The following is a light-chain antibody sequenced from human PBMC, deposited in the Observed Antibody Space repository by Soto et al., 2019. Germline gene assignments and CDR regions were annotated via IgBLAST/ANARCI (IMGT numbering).Light chain of an antibody. J-gene: IGKJ1*01. CDR3: QQSYDMPRT. Sequence: DVQMTQSPSSLSASVGDRVTITCRASQSITSYLNWYHQKPGKAPKLLIYAASTLQSGVPSRFSGSGSRTDFTLTISSLQPEDFATYYCQQSYDMPRTFGQGTKVEIK. CDR1: QSITSY. V-gene: IGKV1-39*01. CDR2: AAS.